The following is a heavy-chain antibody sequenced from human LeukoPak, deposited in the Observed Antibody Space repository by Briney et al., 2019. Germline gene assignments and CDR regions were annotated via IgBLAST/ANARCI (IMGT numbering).Heavy chain of an antibody. J-gene: IGHJ3*02. Sequence: GWSVRLSCAASGFTFSTYSMNWVRQAPGKGPEWVSSISSSGTYFFYADSVRGRFTVSRDNAKNSLNLQMNNLRAEDTAVYYCSRGIPRDFWSGYYYDAFHIWWQGTSVTVSS. CDR2: ISSSGTYF. CDR1: GFTFSTYS. CDR3: SRGIPRDFWSGYYYDAFHI. V-gene: IGHV3-21*01. D-gene: IGHD3-3*01.